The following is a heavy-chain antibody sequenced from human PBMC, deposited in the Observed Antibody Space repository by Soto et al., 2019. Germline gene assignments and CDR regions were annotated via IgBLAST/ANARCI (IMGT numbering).Heavy chain of an antibody. CDR1: GFTFSSYG. Sequence: PGGSLRLSCAASGFTFSSYGMHWVRQAPGKGLEWVAVIWYDGSNKYYADSVKGRFTISRDNSKNTLYLQMNSLRAEDTAVYYCARDWGLYQLPTGAFDIWGQGTMVTVSS. CDR2: IWYDGSNK. V-gene: IGHV3-33*01. CDR3: ARDWGLYQLPTGAFDI. D-gene: IGHD2-2*01. J-gene: IGHJ3*02.